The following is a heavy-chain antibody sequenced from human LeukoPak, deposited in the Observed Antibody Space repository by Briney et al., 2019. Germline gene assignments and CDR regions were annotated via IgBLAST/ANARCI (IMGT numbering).Heavy chain of an antibody. V-gene: IGHV4-39*07. D-gene: IGHD2-15*01. CDR3: ARDAHCTGIACYSPYNWFDP. Sequence: SETLSLTCTVSGGSISSSSYYWGWIRQPPGKGLEWIGSIYFSGTTYYNPSLQSRVTISVDTAKNHFSLKLSSVTAADTATYYCARDAHCTGIACYSPYNWFDPWGQGTLVTVSS. J-gene: IGHJ5*02. CDR1: GGSISSSSYY. CDR2: IYFSGTT.